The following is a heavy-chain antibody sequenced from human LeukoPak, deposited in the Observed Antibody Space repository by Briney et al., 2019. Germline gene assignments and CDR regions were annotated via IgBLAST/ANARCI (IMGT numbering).Heavy chain of an antibody. CDR3: ARGWFGESIDY. J-gene: IGHJ4*02. Sequence: ASVKVSFPASVYTFTRYYMHWVRQAPGQGLEWMGWINHNSGGTNYAQKCQGRVTITADESTSTAYMELSSLRSEDTAVYYCARGWFGESIDYWGQGTLVTVSS. D-gene: IGHD3-10*01. CDR2: INHNSGGT. CDR1: VYTFTRYY. V-gene: IGHV1-2*02.